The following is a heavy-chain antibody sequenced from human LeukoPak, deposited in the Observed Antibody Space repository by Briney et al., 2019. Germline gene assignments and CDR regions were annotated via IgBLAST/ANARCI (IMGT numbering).Heavy chain of an antibody. CDR3: AREKSAWDAPDAFDL. V-gene: IGHV3-74*01. J-gene: IGHJ3*01. CDR1: EFTFSNHW. Sequence: GGSLRLSCADSEFTFSNHWMHWVSQVPGKGLVWVSRINSDGSSTSYADSVKGRFTISRDNAKNTLYLQMNSLRAEDTAVYYCAREKSAWDAPDAFDLWGQGTMVTVSS. CDR2: INSDGSST. D-gene: IGHD1-26*01.